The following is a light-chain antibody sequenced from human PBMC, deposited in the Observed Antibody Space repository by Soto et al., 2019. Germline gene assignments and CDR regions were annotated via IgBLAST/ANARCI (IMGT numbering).Light chain of an antibody. CDR3: QQYGSSPRT. CDR1: QSVSSSY. J-gene: IGKJ1*01. CDR2: GAS. Sequence: EIVLTQSPGTLSLSPGERATLSCRASQSVSSSYLAWYQQKPGQAPRLLIYGASSRDTAIPDRFSGSESGTDFNLTISRQEPEDFAVYYCQQYGSSPRTFGQGTKVEIK. V-gene: IGKV3-20*01.